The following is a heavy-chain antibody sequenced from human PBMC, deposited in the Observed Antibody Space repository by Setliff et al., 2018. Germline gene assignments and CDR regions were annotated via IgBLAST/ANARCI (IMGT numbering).Heavy chain of an antibody. CDR3: ARGNPAERYEY. Sequence: ASVKVSCKASGYNFKTYAISWVRQAPGQGLEWMGFVSLYDGHTNYAQNFQGRLTVTTDTSTSTAYMELSSLRFDDTAVYYCARGNPAERYEYWGQGTLVTVSS. CDR2: VSLYDGHT. V-gene: IGHV1-18*01. J-gene: IGHJ1*01. D-gene: IGHD5-12*01. CDR1: GYNFKTYA.